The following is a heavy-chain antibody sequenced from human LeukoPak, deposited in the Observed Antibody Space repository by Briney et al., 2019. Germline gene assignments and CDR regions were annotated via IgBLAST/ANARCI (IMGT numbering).Heavy chain of an antibody. Sequence: GGSLRLSCVGSGFMFSRYSMGWVRQAPGKGLEFVAHLKESGIEKEYVDSVKGRFTISRDNAENLLYLQMYSLRAEDTALYFCARWRGAQSEFDYWGQGTQVTVSS. J-gene: IGHJ4*02. D-gene: IGHD3-3*01. V-gene: IGHV3-7*01. CDR1: GFMFSRYS. CDR3: ARWRGAQSEFDY. CDR2: LKESGIEK.